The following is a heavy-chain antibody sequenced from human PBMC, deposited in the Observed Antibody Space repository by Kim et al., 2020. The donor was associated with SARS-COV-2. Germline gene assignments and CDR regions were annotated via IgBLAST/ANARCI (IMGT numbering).Heavy chain of an antibody. CDR1: GFTFDDYA. J-gene: IGHJ4*02. CDR2: ISWNSGSM. D-gene: IGHD2-15*01. V-gene: IGHV3-9*01. Sequence: GGSLRLSCAASGFTFDDYAMHWVRQAPGKGLEWVSGISWNSGSMVYTGSVKGRFTISRDNAKNSLYLQMNSLRAEDTALYYCAARGRAGPFDYWGQGTLVTVSS. CDR3: AARGRAGPFDY.